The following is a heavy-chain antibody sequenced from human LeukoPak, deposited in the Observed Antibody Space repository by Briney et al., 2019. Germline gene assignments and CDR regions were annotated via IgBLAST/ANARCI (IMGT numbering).Heavy chain of an antibody. J-gene: IGHJ5*02. CDR1: GGTVSRYA. CDR3: ARDRPGRYCSTISCYSASPFDH. CDR2: TIPLFGTA. D-gene: IGHD2-2*02. Sequence: ASVKVSCKASGGTVSRYAISWVRQAPGQGLEWMGGTIPLFGTANYAQKFQGRVTITADESTGTAYMELSSLRSEDTAVYYCARDRPGRYCSTISCYSASPFDHWGQGTLVTVSS. V-gene: IGHV1-69*13.